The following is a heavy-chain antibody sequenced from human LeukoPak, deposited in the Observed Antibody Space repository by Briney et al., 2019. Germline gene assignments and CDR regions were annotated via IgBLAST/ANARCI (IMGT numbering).Heavy chain of an antibody. CDR3: ARQGESYGDYVISYFDY. D-gene: IGHD4-17*01. CDR2: IYPDDSDT. V-gene: IGHV5-51*01. Sequence: GESLKISCKGSGYSFTSYWIGWVRQMPGKGLEWMGIIYPDDSDTRYSPSFQGQVTISADKSISTAYLQWSSLKASDTAMYYCARQGESYGDYVISYFDYWGQGTLVTVSS. J-gene: IGHJ4*02. CDR1: GYSFTSYW.